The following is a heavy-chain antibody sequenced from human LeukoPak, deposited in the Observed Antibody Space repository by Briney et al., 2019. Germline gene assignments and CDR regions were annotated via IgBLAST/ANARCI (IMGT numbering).Heavy chain of an antibody. D-gene: IGHD3-10*01. J-gene: IGHJ6*04. V-gene: IGHV4-30-4*01. CDR1: GGSISSGDYY. Sequence: SETLSLTCTVSGGSISSGDYYWSWIRQPPGKGLEWIGYIYYSGSTYYNPSLKSRVTTSVDTSKNQFSLKLSSVTAADTAVYYCARVTITMVRGVPSPRNYYYYGMDVWGKGTTVTVSS. CDR2: IYYSGST. CDR3: ARVTITMVRGVPSPRNYYYYGMDV.